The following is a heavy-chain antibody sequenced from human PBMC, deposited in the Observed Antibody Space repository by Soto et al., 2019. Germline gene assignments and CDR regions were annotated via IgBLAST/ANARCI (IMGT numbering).Heavy chain of an antibody. D-gene: IGHD3-10*01. J-gene: IGHJ6*02. Sequence: SETLSLTCTVSGDSISSGDYYWSWIRQPPGKGLEWIGRIYYSGNTYYNPSLKRRFSISVDTSKNQFSLKLSSVTAADTAVYYCARVLLVRGTADYYYGMDVWGQGTTVTVSS. CDR1: GDSISSGDYY. CDR2: IYYSGNT. V-gene: IGHV4-30-4*01. CDR3: ARVLLVRGTADYYYGMDV.